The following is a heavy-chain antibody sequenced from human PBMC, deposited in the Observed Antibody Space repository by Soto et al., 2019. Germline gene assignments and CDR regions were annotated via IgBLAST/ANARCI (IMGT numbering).Heavy chain of an antibody. Sequence: GGSLRLSCVASGFTFSSHAMHWVRQAPGKGLEWVAVISYDGSNKYYADSVKGRFTISRDNSKNTLYLQMNSLRAEDTAVYYCARDFDYWGQGTLVTVYS. J-gene: IGHJ4*02. CDR1: GFTFSSHA. V-gene: IGHV3-30-3*01. CDR3: ARDFDY. CDR2: ISYDGSNK.